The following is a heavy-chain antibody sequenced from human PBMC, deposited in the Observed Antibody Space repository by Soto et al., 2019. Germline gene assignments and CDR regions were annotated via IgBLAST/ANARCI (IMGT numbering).Heavy chain of an antibody. D-gene: IGHD6-6*01. CDR2: INAGNGNT. V-gene: IGHV1-3*01. J-gene: IGHJ5*02. CDR1: GYTFTSYA. Sequence: QVQLVQSGAEVKKPGASVKVSCKASGYTFTSYAMHWVRQAPGQRLEWMGWINAGNGNTKYSQKFQGRVTITRDTSASTAYMELSSLRSEDTAVYYCARDSSSLQRWFDPWGQGTLVTVSS. CDR3: ARDSSSLQRWFDP.